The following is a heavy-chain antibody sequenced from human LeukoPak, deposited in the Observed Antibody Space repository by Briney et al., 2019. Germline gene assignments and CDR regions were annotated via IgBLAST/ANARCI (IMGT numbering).Heavy chain of an antibody. CDR2: IIPIFGTT. CDR1: GGPFSSYA. CDR3: ACGPLRKGEVGVSYFQH. V-gene: IGHV1-69*06. J-gene: IGHJ1*01. D-gene: IGHD1-26*01. Sequence: SVKVSCKASGGPFSSYAITWVRQAPGQGLECMGEIIPIFGTTNYAQKFQGRVTITADKSTSTAYMELSSLRSEDTAIYYCACGPLRKGEVGVSYFQHWGQGTLVTVSS.